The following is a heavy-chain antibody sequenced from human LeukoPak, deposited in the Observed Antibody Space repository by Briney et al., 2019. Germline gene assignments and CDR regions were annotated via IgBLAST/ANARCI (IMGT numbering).Heavy chain of an antibody. CDR1: GYTLTELS. J-gene: IGHJ4*02. CDR3: ATLSGVSGSYQFDY. D-gene: IGHD1-26*01. V-gene: IGHV1-24*01. CDR2: FDPEDGET. Sequence: ASVKVSCKVSGYTLTELSMHWVRQAPGKGLEWMGGFDPEDGETIYAQKFQGRVTMTEDTSTDTAYVELSSLRSEDTAVYYCATLSGVSGSYQFDYWGRGTLVTVSS.